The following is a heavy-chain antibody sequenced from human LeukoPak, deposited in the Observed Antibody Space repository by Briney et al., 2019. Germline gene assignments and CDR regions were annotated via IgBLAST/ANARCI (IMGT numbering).Heavy chain of an antibody. V-gene: IGHV3-11*04. CDR2: ISSSGSTI. CDR1: GFTFSDYY. D-gene: IGHD2-15*01. CDR3: AGEVRDCSGGSCYHTDDY. J-gene: IGHJ4*02. Sequence: GGSLRLSCAASGFTFSDYYMSWIRQAPGKALEWVSYISSSGSTIYYADSVKGRFTISRDNAKNSLYLQMNSLRAEDTAVYYCAGEVRDCSGGSCYHTDDYWGQGTLVTVSS.